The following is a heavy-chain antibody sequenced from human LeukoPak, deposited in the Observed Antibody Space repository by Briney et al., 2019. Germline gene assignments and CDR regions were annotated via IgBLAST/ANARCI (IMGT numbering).Heavy chain of an antibody. V-gene: IGHV4-34*01. CDR1: GGSFSGYY. CDR2: INHSGST. CDR3: ARGLRATAGAFDI. Sequence: PSETLSLTCAVYGGSFSGYYWSWIRQPPGKGLEWIGEINHSGSTNYNPSLKSRVTISVDTSKNQFSLKLSSVTAADTAVYYCARGLRATAGAFDIWGQGTMVTVSS. J-gene: IGHJ3*02.